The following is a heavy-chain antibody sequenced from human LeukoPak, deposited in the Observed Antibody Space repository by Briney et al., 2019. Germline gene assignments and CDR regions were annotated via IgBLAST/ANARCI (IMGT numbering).Heavy chain of an antibody. J-gene: IGHJ3*01. D-gene: IGHD6-19*01. CDR1: GFTFSSYA. Sequence: GGSLRLSCAASGFTFSSYAMSWVRQAPGKGLEWVSTIRGSDGITYYADSVKGRFTISRDNSKNTPYLQMNSLRAEDTAVYYCAKRCVRGWSTDAFDFWGQGTMVTVSS. CDR2: IRGSDGIT. CDR3: AKRCVRGWSTDAFDF. V-gene: IGHV3-23*01.